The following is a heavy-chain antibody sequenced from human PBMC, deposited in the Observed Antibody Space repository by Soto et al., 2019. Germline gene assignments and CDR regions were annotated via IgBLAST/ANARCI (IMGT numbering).Heavy chain of an antibody. V-gene: IGHV3-11*03. J-gene: IGHJ4*02. CDR3: ARPSSFFDSYYFAY. D-gene: IGHD3-9*01. CDR1: GFTFSDYY. Sequence: PGGSLRLSCAASGFTFSDYYMSWIRQAPGKGLEWVSYISSSSSYTNYADSVKGRFTITRDNAKNSLYLQMNSLRAEVSAVYYCARPSSFFDSYYFAYWGLGTPVTVSS. CDR2: ISSSSSYT.